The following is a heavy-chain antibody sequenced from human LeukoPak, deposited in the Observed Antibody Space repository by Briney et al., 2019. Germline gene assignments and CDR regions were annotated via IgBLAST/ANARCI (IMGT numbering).Heavy chain of an antibody. CDR2: ISSSGSTI. Sequence: GGSLRLSCAAPGFTFSSYEMSWVRKAPGKALEWVSYISSSGSTIYYADSVKGRFTISRDNAKNSLYLQMNSLRAEDTAVYYCAELGITMIGGVWGKGTTVTISS. D-gene: IGHD3-10*02. CDR3: AELGITMIGGV. CDR1: GFTFSSYE. J-gene: IGHJ6*04. V-gene: IGHV3-48*03.